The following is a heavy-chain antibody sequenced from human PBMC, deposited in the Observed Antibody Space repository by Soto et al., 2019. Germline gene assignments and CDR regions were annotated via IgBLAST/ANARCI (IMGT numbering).Heavy chain of an antibody. CDR1: GFTFSSYA. D-gene: IGHD3-22*01. CDR2: ISSNGGST. CDR3: VKGSEVYYYDSSGYYIPLAFDY. Sequence: QPGGSLRLSCSASGFTFSSYAMHWVRQAPGKGLEYVSAISSNGGSTYYADSVKGRFTISRDNSKNTLYLQMSSLRAEDTAVYYCVKGSEVYYYDSSGYYIPLAFDYWGQGTLVTVSS. V-gene: IGHV3-64D*06. J-gene: IGHJ4*02.